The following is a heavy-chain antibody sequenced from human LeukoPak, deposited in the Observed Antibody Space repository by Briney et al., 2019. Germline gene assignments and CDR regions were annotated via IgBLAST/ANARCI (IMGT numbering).Heavy chain of an antibody. CDR2: TYFRSKWYN. D-gene: IGHD2-8*02. CDR1: GASVSSNSAT. CDR3: ARGLLVGHPYYCAMDV. J-gene: IGHJ6*02. Sequence: SQTLSLTCAISGASVSSNSATWTWIRQSPSRGLEWLGGTYFRSKWYNDSAESVKSRISINPDTSKNQFSLQLSSVTPEDTAMYYCARGLLVGHPYYCAMDVWGQGTTVSVSS. V-gene: IGHV6-1*01.